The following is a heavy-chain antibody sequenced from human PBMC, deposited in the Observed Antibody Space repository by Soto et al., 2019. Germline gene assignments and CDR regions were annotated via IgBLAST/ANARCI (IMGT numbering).Heavy chain of an antibody. Sequence: ASVKVSCKASGYTFTSYGISWVRQAPGQGLEWMGWISAYNGNTNYAQKLQGRVTMTTDTSTSTAYMELRSLRSDDTAVYYCARDFYDSNYEPYSYGMDVWGQGTTVTVSS. CDR2: ISAYNGNT. CDR3: ARDFYDSNYEPYSYGMDV. J-gene: IGHJ6*02. V-gene: IGHV1-18*04. D-gene: IGHD4-4*01. CDR1: GYTFTSYG.